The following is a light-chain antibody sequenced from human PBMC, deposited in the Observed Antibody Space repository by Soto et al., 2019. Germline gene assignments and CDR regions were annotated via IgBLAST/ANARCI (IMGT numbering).Light chain of an antibody. CDR3: QHYNLYPWT. CDR1: QSISSW. J-gene: IGKJ1*01. V-gene: IGKV1-5*01. CDR2: AAS. Sequence: DIQMTQSPSTLSASVGDRVTITCRASQSISSWLAWYQQKPGKSPKLLIYAASSLESGVPSRFSGSGSGTEFTLTISSLQPDDFATDYDQHYNLYPWTFGQGTKVEIQ.